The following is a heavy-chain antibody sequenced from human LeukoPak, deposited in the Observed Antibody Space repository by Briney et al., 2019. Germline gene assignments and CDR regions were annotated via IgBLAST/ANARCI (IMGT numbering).Heavy chain of an antibody. Sequence: ASVKVSCKASGYTFTTYYIHWVRQAPGQGLEWMGGIIPIFGTANYAQKFQGRVTITTDESTSTAYMELSSLRSEDTAVYYCARDEGSGLMVSWGQGTLVTVSS. CDR2: IIPIFGTA. J-gene: IGHJ4*02. D-gene: IGHD5-18*01. CDR1: GYTFTTYY. V-gene: IGHV1-69*05. CDR3: ARDEGSGLMVS.